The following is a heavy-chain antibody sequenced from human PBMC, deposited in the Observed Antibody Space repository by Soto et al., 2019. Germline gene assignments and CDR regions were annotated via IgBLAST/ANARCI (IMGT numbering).Heavy chain of an antibody. Sequence: QVQLVESGGGVVQPGRSLRLSCAASGFTFSSYGMHWVRQAPGKGLEWVAVISYHGSNQFYADSVKGRFTISRDNSKNTLYLQMNSLRAEDTAVYYCAKAARGVLVTTFVDYWGQGTLVTVSS. CDR1: GFTFSSYG. CDR2: ISYHGSNQ. CDR3: AKAARGVLVTTFVDY. D-gene: IGHD3-22*01. V-gene: IGHV3-30*18. J-gene: IGHJ4*02.